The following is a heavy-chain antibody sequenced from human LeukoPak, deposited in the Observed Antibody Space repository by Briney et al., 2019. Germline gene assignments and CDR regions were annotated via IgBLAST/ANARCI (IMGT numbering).Heavy chain of an antibody. CDR1: GGSFSSGSYY. D-gene: IGHD4-17*01. CDR2: IYYSGST. V-gene: IGHV4-61*01. J-gene: IGHJ3*02. CDR3: ARDTMTTPQRAFDI. Sequence: SETLSLTCTVPGGSFSSGSYYWSWIRQPPGKGLEWIGYIYYSGSTNYNPSLKSRVTISVDTSKNQFSLKLSSVTAADTAVYYCARDTMTTPQRAFDIWGQGTMVTVSS.